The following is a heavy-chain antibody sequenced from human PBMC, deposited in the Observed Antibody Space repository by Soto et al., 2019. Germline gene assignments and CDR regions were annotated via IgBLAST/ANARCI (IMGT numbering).Heavy chain of an antibody. Sequence: GSLRLSCAASGFTFSSYWMSWVRQAPGKGLEWVANIKQDGSEKYYVDPVKGRFTISRDNAKNSLYLQMNSLRAEDTAVYYCARDRRTYYYGSGSLSPWGQGTLVTVSS. D-gene: IGHD3-10*01. CDR2: IKQDGSEK. CDR1: GFTFSSYW. V-gene: IGHV3-7*01. J-gene: IGHJ5*02. CDR3: ARDRRTYYYGSGSLSP.